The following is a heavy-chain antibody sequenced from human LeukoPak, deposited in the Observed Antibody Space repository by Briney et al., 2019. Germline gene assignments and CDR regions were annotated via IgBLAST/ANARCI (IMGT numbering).Heavy chain of an antibody. V-gene: IGHV1-69*05. D-gene: IGHD3-22*01. CDR2: VIATFGRV. J-gene: IGHJ4*02. CDR3: ARGELGDSSGFSFFDY. Sequence: GASVKVSCKASRGTFSSYGISWVRQAPGQGLEWMGGVIATFGRVKYGQKFQGRATITTDESTSTAYMELSSLTSEDTGVYYCARGELGDSSGFSFFDYWGQGTLVTVSS. CDR1: RGTFSSYG.